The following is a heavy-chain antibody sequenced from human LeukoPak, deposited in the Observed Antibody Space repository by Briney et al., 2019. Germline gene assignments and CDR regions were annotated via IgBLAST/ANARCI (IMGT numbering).Heavy chain of an antibody. Sequence: PGGSLRLSCAASGFTFSSYAMSWVRQAPGRGLEWVSAISGSGGSTYYADSVKGRFTISRDNSKNSLYLQMNSLRAEDTALYHCARVTRLMVAATPQRDVYYYYYMDVWGKGTTVTISS. CDR1: GFTFSSYA. V-gene: IGHV3-23*01. CDR2: ISGSGGST. CDR3: ARVTRLMVAATPQRDVYYYYYMDV. D-gene: IGHD2-15*01. J-gene: IGHJ6*03.